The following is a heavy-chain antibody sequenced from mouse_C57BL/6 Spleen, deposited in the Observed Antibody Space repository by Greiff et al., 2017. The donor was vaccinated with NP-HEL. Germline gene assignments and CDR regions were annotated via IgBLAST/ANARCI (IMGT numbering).Heavy chain of an antibody. CDR3: ARSECLVVGKRYAMDY. V-gene: IGHV1-59*01. D-gene: IGHD1-1*02. CDR1: GYTFTSYW. J-gene: IGHJ4*01. Sequence: VQLQQPGAELVRPGTSVKLSCKASGYTFTSYWMHWVKQRPGQGLEWIGVIDPSDSYTNYNQKFKGKATLTVDTSSSTAYMQLSSLTSEDSAVYYCARSECLVVGKRYAMDYWGQGTSVTVSS. CDR2: IDPSDSYT.